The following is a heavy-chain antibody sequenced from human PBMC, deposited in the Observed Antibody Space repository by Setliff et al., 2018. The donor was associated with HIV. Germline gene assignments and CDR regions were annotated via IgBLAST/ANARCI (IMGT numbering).Heavy chain of an antibody. J-gene: IGHJ4*02. V-gene: IGHV3-21*01. D-gene: IGHD6-6*01. CDR1: GFTFSYYS. Sequence: PGGSLRLSCAASGFTFSYYSMNWVRQAPGKGLEWVSSISSRSSYIYYSDSLKGRVTISRDDAKNSLYLQMNSLGAEDTAVYYCARNGRQLVRGEFDYWGQGTLVTVSS. CDR2: ISSRSSYI. CDR3: ARNGRQLVRGEFDY.